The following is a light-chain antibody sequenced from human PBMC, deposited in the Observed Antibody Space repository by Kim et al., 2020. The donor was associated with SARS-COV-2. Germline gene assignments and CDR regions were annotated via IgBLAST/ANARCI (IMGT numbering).Light chain of an antibody. V-gene: IGLV3-1*01. J-gene: IGLJ2*01. CDR2: QDS. Sequence: VSPGQTASITCSGDKLGDKYACWYQPKPGQSPVLVIYQDSKRPSGIPERFSGSNSGNTATLTISGTQAMDEADYYCQAWDSSTAVFGGGTQLTVL. CDR3: QAWDSSTAV. CDR1: KLGDKY.